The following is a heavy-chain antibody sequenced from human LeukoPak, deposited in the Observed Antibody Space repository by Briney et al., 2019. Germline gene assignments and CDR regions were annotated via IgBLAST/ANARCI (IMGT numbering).Heavy chain of an antibody. V-gene: IGHV3-11*01. D-gene: IGHD6-19*01. CDR2: ISPRGGSM. J-gene: IGHJ4*02. CDR1: GFTFSDYH. Sequence: PGGSLRLSCAASGFTFSDYHMTWIRQAPGKGLEWVSYISPRGGSMYFADSVKGRFTISRDNAENSLFLQMNSLTADDTAVYYCAAGRDIAVAGPGGYFDYWGQGTLVTVSS. CDR3: AAGRDIAVAGPGGYFDY.